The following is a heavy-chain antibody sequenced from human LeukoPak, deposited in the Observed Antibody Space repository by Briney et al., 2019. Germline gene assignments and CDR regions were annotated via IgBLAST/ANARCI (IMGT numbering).Heavy chain of an antibody. Sequence: ASVKVSCKASGYTFTSYGISWVRQAPGQGLEWMGWISAYNGNTNYAQKLQGRVTMTTDTSTSTAYMELRSLRSDDTAVYYCARARGYYYDSSAGAADYWGQGTLVTASS. D-gene: IGHD3-22*01. J-gene: IGHJ4*02. CDR1: GYTFTSYG. CDR3: ARARGYYYDSSAGAADY. CDR2: ISAYNGNT. V-gene: IGHV1-18*01.